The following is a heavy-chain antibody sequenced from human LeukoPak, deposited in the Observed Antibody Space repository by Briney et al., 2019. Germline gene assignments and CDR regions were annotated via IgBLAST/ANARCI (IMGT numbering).Heavy chain of an antibody. D-gene: IGHD6-19*01. CDR3: ARDFIAVADNECYFDY. Sequence: SETLSLTCTVSGGSISSYWSWIRQPAGQGLEWIGRISTSGSTDYNPSLKSRATMSVDTSKTQFSLKLSSGTAADTAVYFCARDFIAVADNECYFDYWGQGTLVTVSS. CDR1: GGSISSY. J-gene: IGHJ4*02. CDR2: ISTSGST. V-gene: IGHV4-4*07.